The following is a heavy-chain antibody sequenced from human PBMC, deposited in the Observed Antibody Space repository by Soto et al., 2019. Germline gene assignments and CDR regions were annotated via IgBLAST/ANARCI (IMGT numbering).Heavy chain of an antibody. CDR2: IYYSGSA. CDR1: GSSISGFY. V-gene: IGHV4-59*01. CDR3: ARWTYCGGDCYWLDF. Sequence: SETLSLTCTISGSSISGFYWGWIRQPPGKGLEWIGNIYYSGSANYDPSLRSRVTISLNTSKNQFSLNLNSVTAADTAIYYCARWTYCGGDCYWLDFWGQGTLVTVSS. J-gene: IGHJ4*02. D-gene: IGHD2-21*02.